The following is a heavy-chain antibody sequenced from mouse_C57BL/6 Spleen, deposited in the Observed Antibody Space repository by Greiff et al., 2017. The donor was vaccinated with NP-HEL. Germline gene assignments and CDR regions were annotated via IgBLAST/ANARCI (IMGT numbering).Heavy chain of an antibody. V-gene: IGHV2-2*01. D-gene: IGHD1-1*01. CDR1: GFSLTSYG. Sequence: VQLQQSGPGLVQPSQSLSITCTVSGFSLTSYGVHWVRQSPGKGLEWLGVIWSGGSTDYNAAFISSLSISKDNSKSQVFFKMNSLQADDTAIYYCARSEDYGSSPFAYWGQGTLVTVSA. CDR3: ARSEDYGSSPFAY. J-gene: IGHJ3*01. CDR2: IWSGGST.